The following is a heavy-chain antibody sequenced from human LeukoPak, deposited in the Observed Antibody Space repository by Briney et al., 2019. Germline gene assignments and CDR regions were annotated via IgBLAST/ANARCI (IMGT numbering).Heavy chain of an antibody. J-gene: IGHJ4*02. V-gene: IGHV3-20*04. CDR1: GFSFDDYG. CDR2: INWNGGRT. Sequence: GGSLRLSCAASGFSFDDYGMSWVRQAPGKGLEWVCGINWNGGRTGYVDSVKGRFTISRDNAKNSLYLQMNSLRAEDTALYYCARDLKGATRSGYWGQGTLVTVSS. CDR3: ARDLKGATRSGY. D-gene: IGHD1-26*01.